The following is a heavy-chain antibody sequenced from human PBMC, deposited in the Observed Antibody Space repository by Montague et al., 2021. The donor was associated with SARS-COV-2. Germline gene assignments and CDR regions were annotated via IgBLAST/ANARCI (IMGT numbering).Heavy chain of an antibody. J-gene: IGHJ6*02. D-gene: IGHD3-10*01. V-gene: IGHV4-59*12. CDR2: IYYSGST. CDR3: ARVHYYGSGTSLGMDV. Sequence: SETLSLTCTVSGGSISNYYWSWIRQPPGKGLEWIGYIYYSGSTNYNPSLKSRVTISVDTSKNQFSLKLSSVTAADTVVYYCARVHYYGSGTSLGMDVWGQGTTVTVSS. CDR1: GGSISNYY.